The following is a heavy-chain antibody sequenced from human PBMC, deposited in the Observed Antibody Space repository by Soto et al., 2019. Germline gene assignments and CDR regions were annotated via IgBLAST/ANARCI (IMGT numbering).Heavy chain of an antibody. Sequence: EVQLVESGGGLVKPGGSLRLSCAASGFTFSSYSMNWVRQAPGKGLEWVSSITSSSGYIYYADSVKGRFTISRDNAKNSLYLQMTSLRAEDTAVYYCARDLGVGATVGWGQGTLVTVSS. D-gene: IGHD1-26*01. V-gene: IGHV3-21*01. CDR2: ITSSSGYI. CDR1: GFTFSSYS. J-gene: IGHJ4*02. CDR3: ARDLGVGATVG.